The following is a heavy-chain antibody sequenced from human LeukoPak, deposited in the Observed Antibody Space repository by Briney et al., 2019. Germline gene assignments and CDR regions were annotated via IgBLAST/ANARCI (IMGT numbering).Heavy chain of an antibody. CDR2: MNPNSGNT. J-gene: IGHJ6*02. CDR3: ARSYDFWSGGYYYYGMDV. CDR1: GYTFTSYD. V-gene: IGHV1-8*01. D-gene: IGHD3-3*01. Sequence: ASVKVSCKASGYTFTSYDINWVRQATGQGLEWMGWMNPNSGNTGYAQKFQGRVTMTRNTSISTAYMELSSLRSEDTAVYYCARSYDFWSGGYYYYGMDVWGQGTTVTVS.